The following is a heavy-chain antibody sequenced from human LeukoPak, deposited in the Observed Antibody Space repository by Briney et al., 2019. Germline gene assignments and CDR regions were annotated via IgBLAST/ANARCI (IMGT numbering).Heavy chain of an antibody. D-gene: IGHD3-10*01. CDR3: ARDPHYYGSGSYSH. J-gene: IGHJ4*02. Sequence: GGSLRLSCAASGFTVSNSYMIWVRQAPGRGLEWVSVIYSGGLTYYADSVKGRFTISRDNSKNTLCLEMNSLRAEDTAMYYCARDPHYYGSGSYSHWGQGTLVTVSS. CDR1: GFTVSNSY. V-gene: IGHV3-53*01. CDR2: IYSGGLT.